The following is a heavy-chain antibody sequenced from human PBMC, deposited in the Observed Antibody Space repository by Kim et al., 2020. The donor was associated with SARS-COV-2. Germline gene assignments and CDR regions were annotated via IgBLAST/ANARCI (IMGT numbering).Heavy chain of an antibody. Sequence: NTYYAQKFHKRVTMTRDMSTSTAYMELSSLRSEDTAVYYCAADPGLLTFHWGQGTLVTVSS. CDR2: NT. D-gene: IGHD2-21*02. V-gene: IGHV1-58*01. J-gene: IGHJ4*02. CDR3: AADPGLLTFH.